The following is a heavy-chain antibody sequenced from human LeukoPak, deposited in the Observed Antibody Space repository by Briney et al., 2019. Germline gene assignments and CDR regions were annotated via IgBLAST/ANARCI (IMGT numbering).Heavy chain of an antibody. CDR3: ASCPWFGEDVGY. J-gene: IGHJ4*02. CDR2: INHSGST. D-gene: IGHD3-10*01. Sequence: SETLSLTCAVSGGSISSNSYYWRWIRQPPGKGLEWIGEINHSGSTNYNPSLKSRVTISVDTSKNQFSLKLSSVTAADTAVYYCASCPWFGEDVGYWGQGTLVTVSS. V-gene: IGHV4-39*07. CDR1: GGSISSNSYY.